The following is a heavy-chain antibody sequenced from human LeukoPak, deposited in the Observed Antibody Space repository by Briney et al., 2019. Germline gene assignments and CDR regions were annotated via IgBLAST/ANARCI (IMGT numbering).Heavy chain of an antibody. D-gene: IGHD5-18*01. Sequence: PSETLSLTCTVSGGSISSYYWSWIRQPPGKGLEWIGYIYYSGSTNYNPSLKSRVTISVDTSKNQFSLKLSSVTAADPAVYYCARDGYSYGCGAFDIWGQGTMVTVSS. CDR2: IYYSGST. CDR1: GGSISSYY. J-gene: IGHJ3*02. CDR3: ARDGYSYGCGAFDI. V-gene: IGHV4-59*01.